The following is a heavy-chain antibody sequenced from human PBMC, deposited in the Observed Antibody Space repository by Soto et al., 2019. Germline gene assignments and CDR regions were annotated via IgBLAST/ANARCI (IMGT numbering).Heavy chain of an antibody. D-gene: IGHD6-13*01. Sequence: QVQLVQSGTEVKKPGASVKVSYKASGYTFLDFYIRWVRQAPGQGLEWMGFINPSGGGTTYAQQFHGTLTMTRDTAQSTVYMELTSERSEDTAIYYCARDKPFSAGYWGQGTLVTAAS. CDR2: INPSGGGT. CDR3: ARDKPFSAGY. J-gene: IGHJ4*02. CDR1: GYTFLDFY. V-gene: IGHV1-46*01.